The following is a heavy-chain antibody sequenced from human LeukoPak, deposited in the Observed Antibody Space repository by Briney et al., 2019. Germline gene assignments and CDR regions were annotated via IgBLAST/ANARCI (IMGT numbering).Heavy chain of an antibody. V-gene: IGHV1-46*01. Sequence: ASVKVSCKASGNTFTSYYIHWVRQAPGQGLEWMGIINPSGDSTNYAQKLQGRVTLTRDTSTSTVYMELSSLRSDDTAVYYCARDQRSLDYWGQGPLVTVSS. J-gene: IGHJ4*02. CDR1: GNTFTSYY. CDR2: INPSGDST. CDR3: ARDQRSLDY.